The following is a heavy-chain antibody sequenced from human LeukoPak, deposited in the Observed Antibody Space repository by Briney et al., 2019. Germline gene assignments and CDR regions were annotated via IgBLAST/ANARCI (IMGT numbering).Heavy chain of an antibody. CDR3: ARRSGIAVAGAFDY. D-gene: IGHD6-19*01. CDR2: FSGSGGST. V-gene: IGHV3-23*01. Sequence: TGGSLRLSCAASGFTFSSHGMNWVRQAPGKGLEWVSTFSGSGGSTHYADSVKGRFTISRDNSKNTLYLQMNSLRAEDTAVYYCARRSGIAVAGAFDYWGQGTLVTVSS. CDR1: GFTFSSHG. J-gene: IGHJ4*02.